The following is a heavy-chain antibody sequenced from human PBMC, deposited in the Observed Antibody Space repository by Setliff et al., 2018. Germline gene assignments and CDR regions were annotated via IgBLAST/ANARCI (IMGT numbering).Heavy chain of an antibody. V-gene: IGHV3-7*03. Sequence: GESLKISCSASGFTFRIYWMSWVRQAPGKGLEWVANIKGDDXERYYVDSVKXXFTVSRDNVKNSLFLQMNSLRVEDTAIYYCAKSPHDFWSGRVFFDYWGQGMLVTVSS. CDR1: GFTFRIYW. D-gene: IGHD3-3*01. CDR3: AKSPHDFWSGRVFFDY. CDR2: IKGDDXER. J-gene: IGHJ4*01.